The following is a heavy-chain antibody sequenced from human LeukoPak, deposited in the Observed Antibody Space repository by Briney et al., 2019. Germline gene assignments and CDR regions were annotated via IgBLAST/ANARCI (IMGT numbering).Heavy chain of an antibody. V-gene: IGHV3-21*01. CDR2: ISSSSSYI. CDR1: GFTFSSYS. Sequence: GGSLRLSCAVSGFTFSSYSMNWVRQAPGKGLEWVSSISSSSSYIYYADSVTGRFTISRDNAKNSLYLQMNSLRAEDTTVYYCARDRMITADYWGQGTLVTVSS. J-gene: IGHJ4*02. CDR3: ARDRMITADY. D-gene: IGHD3-16*01.